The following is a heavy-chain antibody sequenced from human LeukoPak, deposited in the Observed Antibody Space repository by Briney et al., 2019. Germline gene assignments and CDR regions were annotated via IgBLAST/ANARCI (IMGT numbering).Heavy chain of an antibody. CDR1: GYTFTSYG. CDR3: ARVEDYDYVWGSYRYQDY. J-gene: IGHJ4*02. CDR2: ISAYNGNT. V-gene: IGHV1-18*01. Sequence: ASVKVSCKASGYTFTSYGISWVRQAPGQGLEWMGWISAYNGNTNYAQKLQGRVTMTTDTSTSTAYMELRSLRSDDTAVYYCARVEDYDYVWGSYRYQDYWGQGTLVTVSS. D-gene: IGHD3-16*02.